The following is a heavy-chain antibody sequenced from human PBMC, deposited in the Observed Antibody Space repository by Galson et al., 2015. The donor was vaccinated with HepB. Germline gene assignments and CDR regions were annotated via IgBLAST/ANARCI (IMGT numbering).Heavy chain of an antibody. CDR3: AREIGGVMPIFGVVIPPGDV. V-gene: IGHV3-33*01. D-gene: IGHD3-3*01. J-gene: IGHJ6*04. CDR1: GFTFSSYG. CDR2: IWYDGSNK. Sequence: SLRLSCAASGFTFSSYGMHWVRQAPGKGLEWVAVIWYDGSNKYYADSVKGRFTISRDNSKNTLYLQMDSLRAEDTAVHYCAREIGGVMPIFGVVIPPGDVWGKGTTVTVSS.